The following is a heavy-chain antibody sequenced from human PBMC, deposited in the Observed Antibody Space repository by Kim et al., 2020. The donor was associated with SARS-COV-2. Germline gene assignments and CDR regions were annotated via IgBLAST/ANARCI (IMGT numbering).Heavy chain of an antibody. CDR1: GGSISSSSYY. CDR2: IYYSGST. J-gene: IGHJ4*02. V-gene: IGHV4-39*01. Sequence: SETLSLTCTVSGGSISSSSYYWGWIRQPPGKGLEWIGRIYYSGSTYYNPSLKSRVTIYVDTSKNQFSLKLSSVTAADTAVYYCARLRWYSSFDYWGQGTLVTGSS. D-gene: IGHD2-15*01. CDR3: ARLRWYSSFDY.